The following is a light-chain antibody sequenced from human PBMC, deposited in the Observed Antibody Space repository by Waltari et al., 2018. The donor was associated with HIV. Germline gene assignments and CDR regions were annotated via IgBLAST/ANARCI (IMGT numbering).Light chain of an antibody. J-gene: IGLJ2*01. CDR3: SSYTRSHTLV. CDR2: DVD. V-gene: IGLV2-14*01. CDR1: STDIDIYKF. Sequence: QSALTQPASVSGSPGQSITISCSGTSTDIDIYKFVSWYRQFPGKAPQLLLSDVDSLPGGIPLRFSGSKSGSAAYLTISGLQTDDEADYYCSSYTRSHTLVFGGGTKLTVL.